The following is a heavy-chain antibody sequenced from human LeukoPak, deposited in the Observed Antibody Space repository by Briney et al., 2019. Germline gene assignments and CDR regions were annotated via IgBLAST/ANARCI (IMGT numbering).Heavy chain of an antibody. D-gene: IGHD3-10*01. J-gene: IGHJ4*02. Sequence: GGSLRLSCVASGFTFSNYAMTWVRQAPGKGLEWVSSISSSSSYIYYADSVKGRFTISRDNAKNSLYLQMNSLRAEDTAVYYCARAGIWFGELLSDYWGQGTLVTVSS. CDR3: ARAGIWFGELLSDY. V-gene: IGHV3-21*01. CDR2: ISSSSSYI. CDR1: GFTFSNYA.